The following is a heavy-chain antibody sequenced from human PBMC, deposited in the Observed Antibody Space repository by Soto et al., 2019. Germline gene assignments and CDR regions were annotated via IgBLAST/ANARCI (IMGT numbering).Heavy chain of an antibody. CDR1: GGSISSYY. D-gene: IGHD2-15*01. J-gene: IGHJ6*02. CDR2: IYYSGST. CDR3: ARGWLKYADGMDV. Sequence: QVQLQESGPGLVKPSETLSLTCTVSGGSISSYYWSWIRQPPGKGLEWIGYIYYSGSTNYNPSLKSRVTISVDTSKNQFSLKLSSVTAADTAVYYCARGWLKYADGMDVWGQGTTVTVSS. V-gene: IGHV4-59*01.